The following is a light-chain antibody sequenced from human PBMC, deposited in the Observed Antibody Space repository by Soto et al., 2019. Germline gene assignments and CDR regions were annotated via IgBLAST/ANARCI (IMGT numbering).Light chain of an antibody. Sequence: DIQMTQSASSLSAFVGDRVTITCRASLTISSYLNWYQQKSGKAPKLLISAASSLESGVPPRFSGSGSGTDFTLTITSLQPEDFTTYYCQQSHSIPWTFGQGTKVDIK. V-gene: IGKV1-39*01. CDR1: LTISSY. CDR3: QQSHSIPWT. J-gene: IGKJ1*01. CDR2: AAS.